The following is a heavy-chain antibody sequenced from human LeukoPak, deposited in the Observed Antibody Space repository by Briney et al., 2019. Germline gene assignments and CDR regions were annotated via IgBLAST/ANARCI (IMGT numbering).Heavy chain of an antibody. CDR2: ISGSGGGI. D-gene: IGHD1-26*01. J-gene: IGHJ4*02. CDR1: GFTFSGYG. V-gene: IGHV3-23*01. CDR3: VKGGSIVGSAHFDH. Sequence: PGGSLRLSCGASGFTFSGYGMSWVRQAPGAGLEWVSSISGSGGGIYYADPVKGRFTISRDNSENTLYLQMNTLRADDTATYYCVKGGSIVGSAHFDHWGQGILVIVSS.